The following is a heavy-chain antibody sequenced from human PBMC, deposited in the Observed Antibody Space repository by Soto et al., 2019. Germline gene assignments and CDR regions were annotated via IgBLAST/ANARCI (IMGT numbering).Heavy chain of an antibody. CDR2: ISSSSSYI. V-gene: IGHV3-21*01. CDR1: GFTFSNYI. CDR3: ARALYSYGTSDY. Sequence: GGALRLSCAASGFTFSNYIMNWVRHAPGKGLEWVSSISSSSSYIYYADSLKGRFTISRDNAKNSLYLQMNSLRAEDTAVYYCARALYSYGTSDYWGQGTLVTVSS. J-gene: IGHJ4*02. D-gene: IGHD5-18*01.